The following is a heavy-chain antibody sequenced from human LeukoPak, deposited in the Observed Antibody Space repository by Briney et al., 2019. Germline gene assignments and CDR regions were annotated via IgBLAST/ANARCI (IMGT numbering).Heavy chain of an antibody. CDR2: IYHSGST. CDR3: ARGSCGSSTSCYDY. V-gene: IGHV4-30-2*01. CDR1: GGSISSGGYS. J-gene: IGHJ4*02. Sequence: SETLSLTYAVSGGSISSGGYSWSWIRQPPGKGLEWIGYIYHSGSTYYNPSVKSRVTISVDRSKNQFSLKLSSVTAADTAVYYCARGSCGSSTSCYDYWGQGTLVTVSS. D-gene: IGHD2-2*01.